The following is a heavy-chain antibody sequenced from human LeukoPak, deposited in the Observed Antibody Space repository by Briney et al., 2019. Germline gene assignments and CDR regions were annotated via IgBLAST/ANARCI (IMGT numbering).Heavy chain of an antibody. Sequence: GGSLRLSCAASGFTLSSYAMSLVRQAPGKGLEWVSAISGSGGSTYYADSVKGRFTISRDNSKNTLYLQMNSLRAEDTAVYYCAKARAAYCFDYWGQGTLVTVSS. CDR2: ISGSGGST. CDR3: AKARAAYCFDY. J-gene: IGHJ4*02. CDR1: GFTLSSYA. V-gene: IGHV3-23*01.